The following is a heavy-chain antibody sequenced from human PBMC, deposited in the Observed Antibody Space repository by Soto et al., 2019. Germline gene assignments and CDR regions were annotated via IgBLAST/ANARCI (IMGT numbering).Heavy chain of an antibody. CDR1: GFTFSDYY. CDR3: ARWVGNGYLDF. D-gene: IGHD2-8*01. J-gene: IGHJ4*02. Sequence: QVQLVESGGGLVKPGGSLRLSCAASGFTFSDYYMSWIRQAPGTGLEWVSYISSSSTYINYADSVKGRVTISRDNAKNSLYRQMNSMRAEDTAVYYCARWVGNGYLDFWGQGTLVTVSS. V-gene: IGHV3-11*05. CDR2: ISSSSTYI.